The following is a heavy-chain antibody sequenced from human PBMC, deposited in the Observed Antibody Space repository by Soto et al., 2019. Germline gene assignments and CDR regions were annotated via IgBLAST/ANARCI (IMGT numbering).Heavy chain of an antibody. J-gene: IGHJ6*02. CDR2: ISWNSGII. D-gene: IGHD6-13*01. Sequence: LRLSCAASGFTFDDYAMHWVRQAPGKSLEWVSGISWNSGIIGYADSVKGRFTISRDNAKNSLYLQMNSRRTEDTALYYCAKDLRAAGRSYYYYYYGMDVWGQGTTVTVSS. CDR3: AKDLRAAGRSYYYYYYGMDV. CDR1: GFTFDDYA. V-gene: IGHV3-9*01.